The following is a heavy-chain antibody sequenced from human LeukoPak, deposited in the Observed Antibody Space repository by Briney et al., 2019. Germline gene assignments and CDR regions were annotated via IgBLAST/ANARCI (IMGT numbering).Heavy chain of an antibody. CDR1: GYTFTSYY. CDR2: INPSGGST. Sequence: ASVKVSCKASGYTFTSYYMHWVRQAPGQGLEWMGIINPSGGSTSYAQKFQGRVTMTRDTSTSTAYMELSSLRSEDTAVYYCATGPETGTIGPSVLRSDYWGQGTLVTVSS. J-gene: IGHJ4*02. V-gene: IGHV1-46*01. D-gene: IGHD1-1*01. CDR3: ATGPETGTIGPSVLRSDY.